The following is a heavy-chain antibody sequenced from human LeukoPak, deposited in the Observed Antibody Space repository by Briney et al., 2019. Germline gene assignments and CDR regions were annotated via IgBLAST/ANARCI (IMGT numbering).Heavy chain of an antibody. D-gene: IGHD2-2*02. V-gene: IGHV3-7*01. CDR2: IKQDGSEK. CDR1: GFTFSSYW. J-gene: IGHJ4*02. CDR3: ARDFYCDRGTCYTVDY. Sequence: PGGSLRLSCAASGFTFSSYWMSWVRQAPGKGLEWVANIKQDGSEKYYVDSVKGRFTISRDNARNSLYLQMDSLRAEDTAVYYCARDFYCDRGTCYTVDYWGQGTLVTVSS.